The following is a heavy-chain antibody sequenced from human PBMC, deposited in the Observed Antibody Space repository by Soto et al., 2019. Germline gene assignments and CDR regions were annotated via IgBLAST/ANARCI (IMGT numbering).Heavy chain of an antibody. CDR1: GFTFSSYG. J-gene: IGHJ6*02. Sequence: SGGSLRLSCAASGFTFSSYGMHWVRQAPGKGLEWVAVISYGGSNKYYADSVKGRFAISRDNSKNTLYLQMNSLRAEDTAVYYCAKDRVAVAGNGYYYYYYGMDVWGQGTTVTVSS. CDR3: AKDRVAVAGNGYYYYYYGMDV. D-gene: IGHD6-19*01. CDR2: ISYGGSNK. V-gene: IGHV3-30*18.